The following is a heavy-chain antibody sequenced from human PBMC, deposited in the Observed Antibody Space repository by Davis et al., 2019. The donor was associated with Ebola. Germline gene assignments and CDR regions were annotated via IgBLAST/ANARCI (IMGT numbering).Heavy chain of an antibody. CDR3: ARDIVGYGMDV. J-gene: IGHJ6*02. D-gene: IGHD2-15*01. CDR2: IKQDGSEK. Sequence: GESLKISCAASGFTFSSYWMSWVRQTPGKGLEWVANIKQDGSEKYYVDSVKGRFTISRDNAKNSLYLQMNSLRAEDTAVYYCARDIVGYGMDVWGQGTTVTVSS. V-gene: IGHV3-7*01. CDR1: GFTFSSYW.